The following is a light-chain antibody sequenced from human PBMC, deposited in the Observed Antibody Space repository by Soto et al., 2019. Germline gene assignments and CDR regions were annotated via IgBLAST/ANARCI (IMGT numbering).Light chain of an antibody. CDR1: QSISSW. V-gene: IGKV1-5*03. CDR2: KAS. J-gene: IGKJ1*01. Sequence: DIQMTQSPSTLSASVGDRVTITCRASQSISSWLAWYQQKPGKAPKLLIYKASSLDSGVPSRFSGSGSGTEFTLTISSLQPDDFATYYCQQYNSYRMTFGQGTKVEIK. CDR3: QQYNSYRMT.